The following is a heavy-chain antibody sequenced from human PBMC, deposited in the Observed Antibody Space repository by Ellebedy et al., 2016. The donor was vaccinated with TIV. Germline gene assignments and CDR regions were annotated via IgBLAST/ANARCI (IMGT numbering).Heavy chain of an antibody. Sequence: SETLSLTXTVSGGSINSNDYSWVWIRQPPGKGLEWIGEINHRGTTNYNPSLKSRVTISVDKSKNQFSLRLTSVTAADTAVYFCARNSRSGYYYGIDYWGQGTLVTVSS. CDR2: INHRGTT. D-gene: IGHD3-22*01. CDR3: ARNSRSGYYYGIDY. CDR1: GGSINSNDYS. J-gene: IGHJ4*02. V-gene: IGHV4-39*07.